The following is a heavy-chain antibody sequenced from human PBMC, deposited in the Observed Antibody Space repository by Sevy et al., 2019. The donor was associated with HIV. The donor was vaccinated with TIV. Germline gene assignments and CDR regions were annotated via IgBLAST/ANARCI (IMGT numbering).Heavy chain of an antibody. D-gene: IGHD6-13*01. CDR2: INGDGRSI. V-gene: IGHV3-74*01. J-gene: IGHJ3*02. Sequence: GGSLRLSCATSGFSFSNNSMHWVRQAPGKGLVWVSRINGDGRSISYADPVNGRFTISRDNAKNKLYLQMNSLRVEDTAVYYCAGSNWYAAFDIWGPGTMVTVSS. CDR3: AGSNWYAAFDI. CDR1: GFSFSNNS.